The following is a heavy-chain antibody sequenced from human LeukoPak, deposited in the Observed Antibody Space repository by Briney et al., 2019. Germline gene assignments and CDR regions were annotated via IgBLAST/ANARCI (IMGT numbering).Heavy chain of an antibody. Sequence: ASVKVSRKASGYTFTSYYMHWVRQAPGQRLEWMGIINPSGGSTSYAQKFQGRVTMTRDTSTSTVNMELSSLRSEDTAVYYCARDDIDYGSGSYMDYWGQGTLVTVSS. CDR1: GYTFTSYY. V-gene: IGHV1-46*03. D-gene: IGHD3-10*01. CDR2: INPSGGST. J-gene: IGHJ4*02. CDR3: ARDDIDYGSGSYMDY.